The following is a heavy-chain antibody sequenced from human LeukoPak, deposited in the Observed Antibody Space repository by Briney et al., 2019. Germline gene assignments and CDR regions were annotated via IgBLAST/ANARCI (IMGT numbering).Heavy chain of an antibody. D-gene: IGHD3-3*01. CDR1: GFTFSSYG. J-gene: IGHJ6*02. CDR2: ITSSGGAV. V-gene: IGHV3-48*03. CDR3: ARPPSITNPYFGMDV. Sequence: GGSLRLSCAASGFTFSSYGMNWVRQAPGKRLEWVSYITSSGGAVYYADSVKGRFTISRDNAKSSLYLQMNSLRAEDTAVYYCARPPSITNPYFGMDVWGQGTTVTVSS.